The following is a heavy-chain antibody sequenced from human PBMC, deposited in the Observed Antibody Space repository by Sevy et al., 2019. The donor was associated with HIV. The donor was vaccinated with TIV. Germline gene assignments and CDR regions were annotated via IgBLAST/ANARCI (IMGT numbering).Heavy chain of an antibody. CDR2: ISTSSGYI. V-gene: IGHV3-21*06. CDR1: GFTFSNYN. Sequence: GGSLRLSCAASGFTFSNYNINWVRQSPGKGLEWVSFISTSSGYIYYADLVKGRFTISRDNAKNSLYLQMNSLRAEDTAVYYCARDKTILEGRYGMDVWGQGTTVTVSS. J-gene: IGHJ6*02. CDR3: ARDKTILEGRYGMDV. D-gene: IGHD3-3*01.